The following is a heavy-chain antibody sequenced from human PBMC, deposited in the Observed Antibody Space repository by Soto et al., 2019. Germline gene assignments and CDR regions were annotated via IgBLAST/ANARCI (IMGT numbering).Heavy chain of an antibody. D-gene: IGHD4-17*01. J-gene: IGHJ6*02. V-gene: IGHV3-23*01. CDR3: AKLMTTVTTFFYGMDV. Sequence: PGGSLRLSCAASGFTFSSYAMSWVRQAPGKGLEWVSAISGSGGSTYYADSVKGRFTTSRDNSKNTLYLQMNSLRAEDTAVYYCAKLMTTVTTFFYGMDVWGQGTTVTVSS. CDR2: ISGSGGST. CDR1: GFTFSSYA.